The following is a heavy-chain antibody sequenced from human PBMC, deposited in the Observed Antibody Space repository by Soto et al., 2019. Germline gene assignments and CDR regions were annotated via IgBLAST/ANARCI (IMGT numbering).Heavy chain of an antibody. CDR1: GYSFSSYY. J-gene: IGHJ3*01. CDR3: AREAGGSGYYLLP. Sequence: ASVKVSWKASGYSFSSYYMHWVRQAPGQGLEWMGIINPSGGSTSYAQKFQGRVTMTRDTSTSTVYMELSSLRSEDTAVYYCAREAGGSGYYLLPWGQGTMVTVSS. CDR2: INPSGGST. V-gene: IGHV1-46*01. D-gene: IGHD3-22*01.